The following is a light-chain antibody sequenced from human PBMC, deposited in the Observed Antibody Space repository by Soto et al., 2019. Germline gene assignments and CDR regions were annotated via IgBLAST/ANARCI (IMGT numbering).Light chain of an antibody. Sequence: QSALTQPASVSGSPGQSITISCTGTSSDVGDYNYVSWYQQHPGKAPKLMIYDVSNRPSGGSNRFSGSKSGNTASLTISGLQAEYDADYYCGSYTSSSTLYVFGTGTKVTVL. J-gene: IGLJ1*01. CDR2: DVS. CDR3: GSYTSSSTLYV. CDR1: SSDVGDYNY. V-gene: IGLV2-14*01.